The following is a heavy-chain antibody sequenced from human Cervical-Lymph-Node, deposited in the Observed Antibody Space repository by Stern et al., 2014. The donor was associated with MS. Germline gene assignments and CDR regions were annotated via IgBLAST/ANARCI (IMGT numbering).Heavy chain of an antibody. Sequence: QVQLQESGPGLVKPSETLSLTCAVSGDSISSYTHYWAWIRQPPGKGLEWIGVVNYGGPTNYTPSRKSRVPIPVDTSKNLFPLGLNSEPAADTAVYYCAKHACTGAACPFDLWGQGTLVTVSS. J-gene: IGHJ4*02. D-gene: IGHD2-8*02. CDR3: AKHACTGAACPFDL. CDR2: VNYGGPT. V-gene: IGHV4-39*01. CDR1: GDSISSYTHY.